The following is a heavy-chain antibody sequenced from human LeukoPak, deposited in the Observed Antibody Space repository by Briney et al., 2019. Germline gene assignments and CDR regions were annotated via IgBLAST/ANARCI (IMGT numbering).Heavy chain of an antibody. D-gene: IGHD3-10*01. CDR3: ARGVLEVRGVIIGPKYYFDY. Sequence: GGSLRLSCAASGFTFSSYAMHWVRQAPGKGLEWVAVISYDGSNKYYADSVKGRFTISRDNSKNTLYLQMNSLRAEDTAVYYCARGVLEVRGVIIGPKYYFDYWGQGALVTVSS. J-gene: IGHJ4*02. CDR1: GFTFSSYA. V-gene: IGHV3-30-3*01. CDR2: ISYDGSNK.